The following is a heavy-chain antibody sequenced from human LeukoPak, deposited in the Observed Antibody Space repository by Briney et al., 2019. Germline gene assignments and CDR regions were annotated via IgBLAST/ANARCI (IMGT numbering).Heavy chain of an antibody. CDR2: ISYDGSNK. CDR3: AKDGGPRGYSYGYPSYYGMDV. D-gene: IGHD5-18*01. V-gene: IGHV3-30*18. Sequence: GGSLRLSCAASGFTFSNYGMHWVRQAPGKGREWGVDISYDGSNKYYGDSVKGRFAISRDNSKNTLYLQMNSLRGEDTAVYYCAKDGGPRGYSYGYPSYYGMDVWGQGTTVTVSS. J-gene: IGHJ6*02. CDR1: GFTFSNYG.